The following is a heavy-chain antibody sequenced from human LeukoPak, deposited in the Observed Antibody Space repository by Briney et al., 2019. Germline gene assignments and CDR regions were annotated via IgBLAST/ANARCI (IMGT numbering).Heavy chain of an antibody. CDR2: IYTSGST. V-gene: IGHV4-4*07. J-gene: IGHJ4*02. Sequence: SETLSLTCTVSGGSISSYYWSWIRQPAGKGLEWIGRIYTSGSTNYNPSLKSRVTMSVDTSKNQFSLNLNSVTAADTAVYYCARASRTGLGIGSFDYWGQGTLVTVSS. D-gene: IGHD7-27*01. CDR3: ARASRTGLGIGSFDY. CDR1: GGSISSYY.